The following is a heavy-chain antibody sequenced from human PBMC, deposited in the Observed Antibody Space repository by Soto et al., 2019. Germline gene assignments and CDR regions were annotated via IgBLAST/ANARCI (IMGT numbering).Heavy chain of an antibody. V-gene: IGHV3-49*03. Sequence: GGSLRLSCTASGFTFGDYAMSWFRQAPGKGLEWVGFIRSKAYGGTTEYAASVKGRFTISRDDSKSIAYLQMNSLKTEDTAVYYCTRAQLAYDYIWGSYRFLVRAAFDIWGQGTMVTVSS. D-gene: IGHD3-16*02. CDR3: TRAQLAYDYIWGSYRFLVRAAFDI. J-gene: IGHJ3*02. CDR2: IRSKAYGGTT. CDR1: GFTFGDYA.